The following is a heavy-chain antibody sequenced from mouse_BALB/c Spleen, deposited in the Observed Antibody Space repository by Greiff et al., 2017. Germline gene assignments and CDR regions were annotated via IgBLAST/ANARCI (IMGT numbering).Heavy chain of an antibody. J-gene: IGHJ3*01. CDR3: ARNWDVGFAY. CDR2: IWAGGST. Sequence: VMLVESGPGLVAPSQSLSITCTVSGFSLTSYGVHWVRQPPGKGLEWLGVIWAGGSTNYNSALMSRLSISKDNSKSQVFLKMNSLQTDDTAMYYCARNWDVGFAYWGQGTLVTVSA. D-gene: IGHD4-1*01. CDR1: GFSLTSYG. V-gene: IGHV2-9*02.